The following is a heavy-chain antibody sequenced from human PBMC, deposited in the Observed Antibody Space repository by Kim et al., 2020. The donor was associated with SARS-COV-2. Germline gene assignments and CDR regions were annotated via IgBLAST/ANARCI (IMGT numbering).Heavy chain of an antibody. J-gene: IGHJ6*01. V-gene: IGHV3-30*18. D-gene: IGHD2-21*02. CDR1: GFTFSSYG. CDR3: GKEVVVTAFSFGDYFYGMEV. Sequence: GGSLRLSCAASGFTFSSYGMHWVRQAPGKGLEWVSVISYDGNKKFYGDSVKGRFSISRDNDKNTLYLQMNSLRPEDTAVYSCGKEVVVTAFSFGDYFYGMEVWGQRPRVSVS. CDR2: ISYDGNKK.